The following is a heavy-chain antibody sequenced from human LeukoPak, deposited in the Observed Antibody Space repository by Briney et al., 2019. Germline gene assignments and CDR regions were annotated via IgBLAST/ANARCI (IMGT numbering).Heavy chain of an antibody. CDR1: GGSISSYY. V-gene: IGHV4-4*07. J-gene: IGHJ3*02. Sequence: SETLPLTCTVSGGSISSYYWSWIRQPAGKGLEWIGRIYTSGSTNYNPSLKSRVTMSVDTSKNQFSLKLSSVTAADTAVYYCASVVVVTAADPSDAFDIWGQGTMVTVSS. CDR2: IYTSGST. D-gene: IGHD2-21*02. CDR3: ASVVVVTAADPSDAFDI.